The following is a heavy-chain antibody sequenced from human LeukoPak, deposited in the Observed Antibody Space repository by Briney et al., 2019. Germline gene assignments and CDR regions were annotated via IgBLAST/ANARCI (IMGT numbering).Heavy chain of an antibody. CDR2: ISSTGSTI. J-gene: IGHJ4*02. V-gene: IGHV3-48*03. D-gene: IGHD3-22*01. CDR1: GFPFSSYE. Sequence: PGGSLRLSCAASGFPFSSYEMNWVRQAPGKGLEWVSYISSTGSTIYFADSVKGRFTISRDNAKNSLYLQMNSLRAEDTAVYYCASDYYDRSQYWGQGTLVTVSS. CDR3: ASDYYDRSQY.